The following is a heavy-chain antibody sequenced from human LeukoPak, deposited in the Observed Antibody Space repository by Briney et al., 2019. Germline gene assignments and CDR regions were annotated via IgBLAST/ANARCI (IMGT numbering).Heavy chain of an antibody. CDR2: ISAHNGNT. V-gene: IGHV1-18*01. CDR1: GYTFISYG. CDR3: ARAINYYGSGSYGGYFDY. Sequence: ASVKVSCKASGYTFISYGISWVRQAPGQGLEWMAWISAHNGNTNSAQKLQGRVTMTTDTSTSTASIELRSLRSDDTAVYYCARAINYYGSGSYGGYFDYWGQGTLVTVSS. J-gene: IGHJ4*02. D-gene: IGHD3-10*01.